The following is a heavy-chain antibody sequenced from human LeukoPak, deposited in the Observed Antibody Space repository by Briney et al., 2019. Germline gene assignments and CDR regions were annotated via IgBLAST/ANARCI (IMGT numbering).Heavy chain of an antibody. D-gene: IGHD3-10*01. J-gene: IGHJ5*02. Sequence: SETLSLTCAVYGGSFSGYYWSWIRQPPGKGLEWIGEINHSGSTNYNPSLKSRVTISVDTSKNQFSLRLTSVTAADTAVYYCARDTGQYAPGTPGFTRFDPWGQGALVTVSS. CDR3: ARDTGQYAPGTPGFTRFDP. CDR2: INHSGST. V-gene: IGHV4-34*01. CDR1: GGSFSGYY.